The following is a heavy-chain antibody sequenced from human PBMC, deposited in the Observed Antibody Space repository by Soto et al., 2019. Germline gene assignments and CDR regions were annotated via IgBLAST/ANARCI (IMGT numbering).Heavy chain of an antibody. CDR1: GFTFSSHA. Sequence: PLRISCAASGFTFSSHAMHWVRQAPGKGLEWVAVIWYDGSKKYYADSVKGRFTVARDDSKNTLSLQMNSLRVEDTAVYYCARDPGYSGFDFDDWGQGSLVTVS. V-gene: IGHV3-33*01. D-gene: IGHD5-12*01. CDR3: ARDPGYSGFDFDD. CDR2: IWYDGSKK. J-gene: IGHJ4*02.